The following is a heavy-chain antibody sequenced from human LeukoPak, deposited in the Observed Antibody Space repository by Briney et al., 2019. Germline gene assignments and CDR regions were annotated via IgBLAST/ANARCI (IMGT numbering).Heavy chain of an antibody. Sequence: SGTLSLTCAVYGGSFSGYYWSWVRQPPGKGLEWIGEINHSGSTNCNPSLKSRVTISVDKSKNQFSLKLSSVTAADTAVYYCAGAYCGGDCYSGRAFDIWGQGTMVTVSS. CDR1: GGSFSGYY. V-gene: IGHV4-34*01. CDR2: INHSGST. D-gene: IGHD2-21*02. J-gene: IGHJ3*02. CDR3: AGAYCGGDCYSGRAFDI.